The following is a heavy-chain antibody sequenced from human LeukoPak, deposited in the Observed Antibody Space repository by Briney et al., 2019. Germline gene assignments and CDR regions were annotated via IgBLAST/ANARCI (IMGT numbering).Heavy chain of an antibody. D-gene: IGHD3-10*01. J-gene: IGHJ6*03. CDR3: TSRLITMVRGVIYYYYMDV. CDR1: GFTFSGSA. CDR2: IRSKANSYAT. V-gene: IGHV3-73*01. Sequence: GGSLRFSCAASGFTFSGSAMHWVRKASGKGLEWVGRIRSKANSYATPYAASVKGRFTISRDNSKNTAYLQMNSLKTNDTAVYYCTSRLITMVRGVIYYYYMDVWGKGTTVTVSS.